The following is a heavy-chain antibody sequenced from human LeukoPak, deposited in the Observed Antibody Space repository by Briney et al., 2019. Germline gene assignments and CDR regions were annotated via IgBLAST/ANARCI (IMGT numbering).Heavy chain of an antibody. CDR3: ARDRDIVVVPAASREDYYYYYYMDV. CDR2: INHSGST. Sequence: SETLSLTCAVYGGSFSGYYWSWIRQPPGKGLEWIGEINHSGSTNYNPSLKSRVTMSVDTSKNQFSLKLSSVTAADTAVYYCARDRDIVVVPAASREDYYYYYYMDVWGKGTTVTISS. J-gene: IGHJ6*03. D-gene: IGHD2-2*01. V-gene: IGHV4-34*01. CDR1: GGSFSGYY.